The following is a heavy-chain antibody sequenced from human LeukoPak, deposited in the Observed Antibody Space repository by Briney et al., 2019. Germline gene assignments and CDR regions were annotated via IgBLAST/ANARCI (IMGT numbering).Heavy chain of an antibody. J-gene: IGHJ4*02. CDR1: GFTFSSYA. CDR3: ASPATPASAVAGPGLDY. V-gene: IGHV3-23*01. CDR2: ISGSGGST. D-gene: IGHD6-19*01. Sequence: GGSLRLSCAASGFTFSSYAMSWVRQAPGKGLEWVSAISGSGGSTYYADSVKGRFTISRDNSKNTLYLQMNSLRAEDTAVYYCASPATPASAVAGPGLDYWGQGTLVTVSS.